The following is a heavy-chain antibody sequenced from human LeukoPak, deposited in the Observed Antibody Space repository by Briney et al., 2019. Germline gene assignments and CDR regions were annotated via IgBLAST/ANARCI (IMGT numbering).Heavy chain of an antibody. J-gene: IGHJ4*02. Sequence: SETLSLTCTVSGGSISSGAYYWSWIRQHPGKGLEWIGYVYYTGSTSYNPSLKSRVTITVDTSKNQFSLKLSSVTAADTAVYYCASGSQLWTNFDYWGQGTLVTVSS. D-gene: IGHD5-18*01. CDR3: ASGSQLWTNFDY. CDR2: VYYTGST. V-gene: IGHV4-31*03. CDR1: GGSISSGAYY.